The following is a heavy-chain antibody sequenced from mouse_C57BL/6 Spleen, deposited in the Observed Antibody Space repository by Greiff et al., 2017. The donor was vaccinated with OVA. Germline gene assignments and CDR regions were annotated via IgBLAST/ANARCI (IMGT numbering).Heavy chain of an antibody. Sequence: VQLQQSGPELVKPGASVKISCKASGYTFTDYYMNWVKQSHGKSLEWIGDINPNNGGTSYNQKFKGKATLTVDKSSSTAYMEFRSLTSEDSAVYYCARNWDDAYWGQGTLGTVSA. CDR3: ARNWDDAY. V-gene: IGHV1-26*01. D-gene: IGHD4-1*01. CDR2: INPNNGGT. J-gene: IGHJ3*01. CDR1: GYTFTDYY.